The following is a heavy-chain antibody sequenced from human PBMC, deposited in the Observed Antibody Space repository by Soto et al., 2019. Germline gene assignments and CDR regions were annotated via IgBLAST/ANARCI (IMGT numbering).Heavy chain of an antibody. CDR2: ISYDGSNK. D-gene: IGHD6-19*01. CDR3: AKDTSLPVAGIHWPEI. J-gene: IGHJ4*02. V-gene: IGHV3-30*18. Sequence: QVQLVESGGGVVQPGRSLRLSCAASGFTFSSYGMHWVRQAPGKGLEWVAVISYDGSNKYYADSVKGRFTISRDNSKNTLYLQMNSLRAEDTAVYYCAKDTSLPVAGIHWPEIWGQGTLVTVSS. CDR1: GFTFSSYG.